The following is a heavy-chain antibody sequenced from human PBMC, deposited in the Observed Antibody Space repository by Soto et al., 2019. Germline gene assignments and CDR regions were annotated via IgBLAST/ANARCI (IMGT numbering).Heavy chain of an antibody. D-gene: IGHD6-19*01. CDR2: IDPSGTTT. CDR1: GNTFNTYY. V-gene: IGHV1-46*02. J-gene: IGHJ5*02. Sequence: ASVKVSCKASGNTFNTYYMNWVRQAPGQGLEWMGIIDPSGTTTDYAQKFQGRVTMTRDTSTTTVYMELSSLRSEDTAVYYCASCSSGWYGWFDPWGQGTLVTVSS. CDR3: ASCSSGWYGWFDP.